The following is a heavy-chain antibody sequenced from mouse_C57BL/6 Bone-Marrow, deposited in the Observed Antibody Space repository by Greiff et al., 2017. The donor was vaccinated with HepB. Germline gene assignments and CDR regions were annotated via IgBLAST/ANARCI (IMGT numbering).Heavy chain of an antibody. CDR1: GFTFSSYA. V-gene: IGHV5-9-1*02. CDR3: TRDDGYSSY. J-gene: IGHJ3*01. D-gene: IGHD2-3*01. Sequence: EVHLVESGEGLVKPGGSLKLSCAASGFTFSSYAMSWVRQTPEKRLEWVAYISSGGDYIYYADTVKGRFTISRDNARNTLYLQMSSMKSEDTAMYYCTRDDGYSSYWGQGTLVTVSA. CDR2: ISSGGDYI.